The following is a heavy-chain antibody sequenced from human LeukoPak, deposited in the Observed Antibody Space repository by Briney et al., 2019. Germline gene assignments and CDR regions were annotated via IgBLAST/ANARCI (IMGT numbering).Heavy chain of an antibody. J-gene: IGHJ5*02. V-gene: IGHV4-59*08. CDR1: GDSISRSY. CDR3: ARHRESYYESSHMGFDP. D-gene: IGHD3-22*01. Sequence: SETLSLTCTVSGDSISRSYWSWIRQPPGKGLEWIGYISSRGRSTYTPALKSRVTIFADTSNNQFSLRLTSPTAADTAVYYCARHRESYYESSHMGFDPWGQGTLVIVSS. CDR2: ISSRGRS.